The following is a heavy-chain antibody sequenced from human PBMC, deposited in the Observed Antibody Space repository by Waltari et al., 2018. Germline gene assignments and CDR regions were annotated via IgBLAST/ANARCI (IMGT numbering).Heavy chain of an antibody. CDR1: YA. D-gene: IGHD1-20*01. V-gene: IGHV3-23*01. Sequence: YAMTWVRQAPGKGLEWVTSLSASGSSTYYADSVKGRFTISRDNSKNTLYLQMSSLRAEDTAVYYCASNWFDAVDIWGQGTKVTVSS. CDR3: ASNWFDAVDI. CDR2: LSASGSST. J-gene: IGHJ3*02.